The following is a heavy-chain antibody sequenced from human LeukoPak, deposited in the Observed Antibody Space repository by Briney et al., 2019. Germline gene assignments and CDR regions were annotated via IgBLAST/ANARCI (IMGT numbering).Heavy chain of an antibody. CDR3: AKRYYDFWSGYYD. CDR2: ISGSGGST. V-gene: IGHV3-23*01. CDR1: GFTFSSYA. D-gene: IGHD3-3*01. J-gene: IGHJ4*02. Sequence: HPGGSLRLSCAASGFTFSSYAMSWVRQAPGKGLEWVSAISGSGGSTYYADSVKGRFTISRDNSKNTLYLQMNSLRAEDTAVYYCAKRYYDFWSGYYDRGQGTLVTVSS.